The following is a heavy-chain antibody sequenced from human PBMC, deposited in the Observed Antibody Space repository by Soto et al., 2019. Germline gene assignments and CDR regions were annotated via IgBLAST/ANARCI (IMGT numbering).Heavy chain of an antibody. J-gene: IGHJ6*02. CDR3: ARDGEQRIKYYYYGMDV. D-gene: IGHD1-26*01. CDR2: ISSSSSYI. V-gene: IGHV3-21*01. CDR1: GFTFSSYS. Sequence: SLRLSCAASGFTFSSYSMNWVRQAPGKGLEWVSSISSSSSYIYYADSVKGRFTISRDNAKNSLYLQMNSLRAEDTAVYYCARDGEQRIKYYYYGMDVWGQGTTVTVSS.